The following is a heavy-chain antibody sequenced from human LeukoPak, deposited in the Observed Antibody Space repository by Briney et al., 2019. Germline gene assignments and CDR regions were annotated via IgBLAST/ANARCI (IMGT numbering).Heavy chain of an antibody. Sequence: GGSLRPSCAASGFTFSSYSMNWVRQAPGKGLEWVSSISSDSTYIYYADSVKGRFTISRDNAKNSLYLQMNSLRAEDTAVYYCASLVGGPNWFDPWGQGTLVTVSS. CDR2: ISSDSTYI. CDR3: ASLVGGPNWFDP. J-gene: IGHJ5*02. CDR1: GFTFSSYS. D-gene: IGHD1-26*01. V-gene: IGHV3-21*01.